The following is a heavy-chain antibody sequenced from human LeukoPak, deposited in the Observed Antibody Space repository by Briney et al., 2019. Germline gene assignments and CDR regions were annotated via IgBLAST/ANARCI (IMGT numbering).Heavy chain of an antibody. J-gene: IGHJ4*02. CDR2: ISDSGGST. CDR3: AKDGFGYSTSPVFDY. D-gene: IGHD6-6*01. CDR1: GFTFSSYA. Sequence: PGGSLRLSCAASGFTFSSYAMSWVRQAPGKGLEWVSTISDSGGSTYYADSVKGRLTISRDNSKNTLYLQMNSLRAEDTAVYYCAKDGFGYSTSPVFDYWGQGTLVTVSS. V-gene: IGHV3-23*01.